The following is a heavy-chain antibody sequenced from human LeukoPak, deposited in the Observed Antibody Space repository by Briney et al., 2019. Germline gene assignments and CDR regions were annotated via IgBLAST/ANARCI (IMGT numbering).Heavy chain of an antibody. CDR1: GGSISSTSYY. CDR3: ARRKGFGEGYFDS. Sequence: KPSETLSLTCTVSGGSISSTSYYWGWIRQPPGKGLEPIGSIYYSRSTYYSPSLKSRVTISVDTSKNQFSLKLTSVTAADTAVYYCARRKGFGEGYFDSWGQGTLVAVSS. J-gene: IGHJ4*02. V-gene: IGHV4-39*01. CDR2: IYYSRST. D-gene: IGHD3-10*01.